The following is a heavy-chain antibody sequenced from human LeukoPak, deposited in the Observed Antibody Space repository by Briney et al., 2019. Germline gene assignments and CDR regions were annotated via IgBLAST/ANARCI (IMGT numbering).Heavy chain of an antibody. V-gene: IGHV4-31*03. CDR1: GGSISSGTHY. CDR3: AASSGVTLGRF. J-gene: IGHJ4*02. CDR2: IYYTGIT. D-gene: IGHD3-16*01. Sequence: SETLSLTCTVSGGSISSGTHYYNWIRQHPGKGLEWIGYIYYTGITSYNPSLKSRVTMSVDMPMNQVSLKVTSLTAADTAVYYCAASSGVTLGRFWGQGALVTVSS.